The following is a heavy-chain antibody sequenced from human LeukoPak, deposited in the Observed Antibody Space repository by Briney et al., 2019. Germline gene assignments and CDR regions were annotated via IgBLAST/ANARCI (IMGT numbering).Heavy chain of an antibody. Sequence: PSETLSLTCSVSGGSISSGDYFWGWIRQPPGKGLEWIGYIYYSGSTYYNPSLKSRVTISVDTSKNQFSLKLSSVTAADTAVYYCARERITGTTDYWGQGTLVTVSS. CDR2: IYYSGST. D-gene: IGHD1-7*01. J-gene: IGHJ4*02. CDR1: GGSISSGDYF. V-gene: IGHV4-30-4*08. CDR3: ARERITGTTDY.